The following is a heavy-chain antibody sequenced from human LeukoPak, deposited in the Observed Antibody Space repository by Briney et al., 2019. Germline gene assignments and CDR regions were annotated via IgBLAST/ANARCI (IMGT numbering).Heavy chain of an antibody. CDR3: AKFPYDSSGYSVFDY. J-gene: IGHJ4*02. D-gene: IGHD3-22*01. CDR1: GFTVSSNY. Sequence: PGGSLRLSCAASGFTVSSNYMTWVRQAPGKGLEWVSVIYGGGSTYYADSVKGRFTISRDNSKNTLYLQMNSLRAEDTAVYYCAKFPYDSSGYSVFDYWGQGTLVTVSS. V-gene: IGHV3-53*01. CDR2: IYGGGST.